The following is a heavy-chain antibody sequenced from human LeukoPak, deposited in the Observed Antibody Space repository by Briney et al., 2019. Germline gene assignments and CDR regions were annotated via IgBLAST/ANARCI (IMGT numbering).Heavy chain of an antibody. Sequence: PSETLSLTCAVYGGSFSGYYWSWIRQPPGKGLEWIGEINHSGSTNYNPSLKSRVTISVDTSKNQFSLKLSSVTAADTAVYYCARGTHSSCFDCWGQGTLVTVSS. CDR3: ARGTHSSCFDC. CDR2: INHSGST. D-gene: IGHD6-6*01. V-gene: IGHV4-34*01. J-gene: IGHJ4*02. CDR1: GGSFSGYY.